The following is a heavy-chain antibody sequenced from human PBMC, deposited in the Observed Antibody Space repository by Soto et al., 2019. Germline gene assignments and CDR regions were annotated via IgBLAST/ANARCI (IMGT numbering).Heavy chain of an antibody. J-gene: IGHJ4*02. CDR1: GGSVSSGSYY. Sequence: PSETLSLTCTVSGGSVSSGSYYWSWIRQPPGKGLEWIGYIYYSGSTNYNPSLKSRVTISVDTSKNQFSLKLSSVTAADTAVYYCARAGPALDIVVVPAARAGSPFDYWGQGSLVTVAS. CDR3: ARAGPALDIVVVPAARAGSPFDY. V-gene: IGHV4-61*01. CDR2: IYYSGST. D-gene: IGHD2-2*03.